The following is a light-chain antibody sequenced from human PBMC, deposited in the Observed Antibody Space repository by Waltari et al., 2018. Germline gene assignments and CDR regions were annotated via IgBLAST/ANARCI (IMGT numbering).Light chain of an antibody. CDR3: QSFDNMLSGGVV. J-gene: IGLJ2*01. CDR1: TSNIGAGHD. V-gene: IGLV1-40*01. Sequence: QSVLTQPPSVSGTPGQRVTISCSGSTSNIGAGHDVHWYQHLPGTAPKLRIYGNNNRPSGVPDRFSCSKSGTSASLAITGLQADDDADYFCQSFDNMLSGGVVFGGGTKLAVL. CDR2: GNN.